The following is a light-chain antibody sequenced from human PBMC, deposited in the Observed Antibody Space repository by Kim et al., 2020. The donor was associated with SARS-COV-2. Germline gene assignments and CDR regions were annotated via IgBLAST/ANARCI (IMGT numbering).Light chain of an antibody. Sequence: TLALSPGGRATLSCRTSQSVGSKFLGGYQQKPGQAPRLLIYGEATRDTGIADRFSGSGSGTDFTLTISRLKPEGFAVYYCQLYGSSFGRGTKLEI. V-gene: IGKV3-20*01. CDR3: QLYGSS. J-gene: IGKJ4*01. CDR1: QSVGSKF. CDR2: GEA.